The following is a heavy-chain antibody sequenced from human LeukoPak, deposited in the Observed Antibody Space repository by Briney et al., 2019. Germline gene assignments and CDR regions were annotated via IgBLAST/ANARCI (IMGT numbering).Heavy chain of an antibody. V-gene: IGHV3-48*04. CDR3: AREGPPGAFDI. J-gene: IGHJ3*02. CDR1: GFTFSSYA. Sequence: GGSLRLSCAASGFTFSSYAMSWVRQAPGKGLEWVSYISSSGSTIYYADSVKGRFTISRDNAKNSLYLQMNSLRAEDTAVYYCAREGPPGAFDIWGQGTMVTVSS. CDR2: ISSSGSTI.